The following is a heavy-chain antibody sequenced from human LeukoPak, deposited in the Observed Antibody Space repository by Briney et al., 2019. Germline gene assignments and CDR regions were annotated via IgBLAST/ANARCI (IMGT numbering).Heavy chain of an antibody. CDR3: ARVAGGYVDY. V-gene: IGHV3-21*01. CDR1: GFTFSSYS. CDR2: ISSSSYI. D-gene: IGHD2-8*02. J-gene: IGHJ4*02. Sequence: PGRSLRLSCAASGFTFSSYSMNWVRQAPGKGLEWVSSISSSSYIYYADSVKGRFTISRDNAKNSLYLQMNSLRAEDTAVYYCARVAGGYVDYWGQGTLVTVSS.